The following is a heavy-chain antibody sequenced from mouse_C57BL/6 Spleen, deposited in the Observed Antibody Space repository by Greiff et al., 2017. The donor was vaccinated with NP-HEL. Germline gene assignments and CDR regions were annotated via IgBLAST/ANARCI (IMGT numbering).Heavy chain of an antibody. Sequence: EVKLQESGPGLVKPSQSLSLTCSVTGYSITSGYYWNWIRQFPGNKLEWMGYISYDGSNNYNPSLKNRISITRDTSKNQFFLKLNSVTTEDTATYYCARDPLWYYFDDWGQGTTLTVSS. D-gene: IGHD6-1*01. CDR3: ARDPLWYYFDD. J-gene: IGHJ2*01. CDR2: ISYDGSN. CDR1: GYSITSGYY. V-gene: IGHV3-6*01.